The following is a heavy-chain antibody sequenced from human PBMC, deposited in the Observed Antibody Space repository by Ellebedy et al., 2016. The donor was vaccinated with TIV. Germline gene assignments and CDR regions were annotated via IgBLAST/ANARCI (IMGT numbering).Heavy chain of an antibody. Sequence: MPSETLSLTCTVSGGSISTPNYYWVWIRRPPGKGLEWIGRISYTGSTYYNPSLKSPVTVSVDTSKGQFSLKVTSVTAADTAVYYCAVWFGDLSDMYFDYWGQGALVTVSS. D-gene: IGHD3-10*01. J-gene: IGHJ4*02. CDR3: AVWFGDLSDMYFDY. CDR2: ISYTGST. V-gene: IGHV4-39*07. CDR1: GGSISTPNYY.